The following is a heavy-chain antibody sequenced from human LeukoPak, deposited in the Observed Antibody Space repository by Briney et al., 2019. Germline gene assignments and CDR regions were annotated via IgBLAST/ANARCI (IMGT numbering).Heavy chain of an antibody. V-gene: IGHV3-33*01. D-gene: IGHD3-22*01. Sequence: GGSLRLSCAASGFSFSTYGMHWVRQAPGKGLEWVAVIWYDGSIKYYADSVKGRFTMSRDNIQNTLYLQVNSLRAEDTAVYYCARGSYESSGVFDYWGQGTLVTVSS. J-gene: IGHJ4*02. CDR2: IWYDGSIK. CDR3: ARGSYESSGVFDY. CDR1: GFSFSTYG.